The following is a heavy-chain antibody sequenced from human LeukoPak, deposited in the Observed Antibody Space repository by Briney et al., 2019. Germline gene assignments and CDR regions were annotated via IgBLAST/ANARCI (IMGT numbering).Heavy chain of an antibody. Sequence: GGSLRLSCAASGFTFSSYSMNWVRQAPGKGLEWVSSISSSSSYIYYADSVKGRFTISRDNAKNSLYLQMNSLRAEDTAVYYCARVGAAAGTDYWGQGTLVTVSS. CDR1: GFTFSSYS. D-gene: IGHD6-13*01. J-gene: IGHJ4*02. V-gene: IGHV3-21*01. CDR2: ISSSSSYI. CDR3: ARVGAAAGTDY.